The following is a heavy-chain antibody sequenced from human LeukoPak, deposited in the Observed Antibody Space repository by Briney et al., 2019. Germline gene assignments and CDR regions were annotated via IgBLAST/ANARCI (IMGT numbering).Heavy chain of an antibody. V-gene: IGHV1-18*01. D-gene: IGHD5-12*01. CDR1: GYTFTSYG. CDR3: ARDRLERWLHYHHYGMDV. Sequence: ASVKVSCKASGYTFTSYGISWVRQAPGQGLEWMGWISAYNGNTNYAQKLQGRVTMTTDTSTSTAYMELRSLRSDDTAVYYCARDRLERWLHYHHYGMDVWGQGTTVAVSS. CDR2: ISAYNGNT. J-gene: IGHJ6*02.